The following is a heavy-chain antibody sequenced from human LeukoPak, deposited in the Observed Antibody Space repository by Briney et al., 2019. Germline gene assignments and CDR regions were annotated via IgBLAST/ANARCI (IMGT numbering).Heavy chain of an antibody. CDR1: GYTSTGYY. CDR3: ARASPVAATSWFDP. Sequence: ASVKVSCKASGYTSTGYYMHWVRQAPGQGLEWMGWINPNSGGTNYAQKFQGRVTMTRDTSISTAYMELSRLRSDDTAVYYCARASPVAATSWFDPWGQGTLVTVSS. D-gene: IGHD6-19*01. CDR2: INPNSGGT. V-gene: IGHV1-2*02. J-gene: IGHJ5*02.